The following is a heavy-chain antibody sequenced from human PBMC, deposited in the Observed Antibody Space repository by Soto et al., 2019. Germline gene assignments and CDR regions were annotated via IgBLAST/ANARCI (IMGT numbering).Heavy chain of an antibody. J-gene: IGHJ4*02. CDR3: ARAGQQLVYH. V-gene: IGHV4-38-2*01. D-gene: IGHD6-13*01. CDR1: GYSMSIGYD. CDR2: IYHSGST. Sequence: SDTLSLTCAVSGYSMSIGYDWCLIRQPPGKGLEWIGSIYHSGSTYYNPSLKSRVTISVDTSKNQFSLKLSSVTAADTAVYYCARAGQQLVYHWGQGTLVTVSS.